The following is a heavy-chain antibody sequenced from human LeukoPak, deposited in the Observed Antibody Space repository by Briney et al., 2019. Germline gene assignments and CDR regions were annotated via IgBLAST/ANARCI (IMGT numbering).Heavy chain of an antibody. CDR2: INHSGST. D-gene: IGHD2-2*01. CDR3: ARLYCSSTSCPAKYYYYYYYMDV. J-gene: IGHJ6*03. V-gene: IGHV4-34*01. CDR1: GGSFSGYY. Sequence: SETLSLTCAVYGGSFSGYYWSWIRKPPGKGLEWSGEINHSGSTNYNPSLKSRVTISVDTSKNQFSLKLSSLTAADTAVYYCARLYCSSTSCPAKYYYYYYYMDVWGKGTTVTISS.